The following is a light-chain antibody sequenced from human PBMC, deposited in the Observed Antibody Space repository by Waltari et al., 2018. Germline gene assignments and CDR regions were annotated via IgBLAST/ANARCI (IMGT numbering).Light chain of an antibody. CDR2: KTS. Sequence: DIQMTQSPSTLSASVGERVTLTCRASQNIDRWLAWYQQKPGKAPKLLIYKTSSLESGVASRFSGSGYGTEFTLTISSRQPDDFATYYCQEYRTYRTFGQGTKVEIK. CDR3: QEYRTYRT. V-gene: IGKV1-5*03. J-gene: IGKJ1*01. CDR1: QNIDRW.